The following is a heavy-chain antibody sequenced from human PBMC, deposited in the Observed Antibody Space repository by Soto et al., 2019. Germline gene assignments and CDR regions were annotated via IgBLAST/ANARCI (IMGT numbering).Heavy chain of an antibody. Sequence: QVQLVQSGAEVKKPGSSVKVSCKASGGSFSSYAMSWVRQAPGQGLEWMGGIILTSGTANYAQKFQGRVTITADESTSTAYMELSSLRSEDTAVYYCAGVSYLDFWTGDYPTDYWGQGTLVAVSS. J-gene: IGHJ4*02. D-gene: IGHD3-3*01. CDR2: IILTSGTA. CDR1: GGSFSSYA. CDR3: AGVSYLDFWTGDYPTDY. V-gene: IGHV1-69*01.